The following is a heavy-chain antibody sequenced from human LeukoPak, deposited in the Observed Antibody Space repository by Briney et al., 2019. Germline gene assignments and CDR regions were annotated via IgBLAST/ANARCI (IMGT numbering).Heavy chain of an antibody. V-gene: IGHV3-53*01. CDR1: GFTLSSNY. CDR2: IYSGGST. Sequence: PGGSLRLSCAASGFTLSSNYMSWVRQAPGKGLEGVSVIYSGGSTYYADSVKGRFTISRDNSKNTLYLQMNRLRAEDTAVYYCARDGPDNYGSMDVWGQGTTVTVSS. D-gene: IGHD4-17*01. CDR3: ARDGPDNYGSMDV. J-gene: IGHJ6*02.